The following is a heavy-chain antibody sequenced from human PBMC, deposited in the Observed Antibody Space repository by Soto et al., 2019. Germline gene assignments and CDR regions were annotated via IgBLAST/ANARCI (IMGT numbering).Heavy chain of an antibody. CDR2: ISAYNGNT. J-gene: IGHJ6*02. V-gene: IGHV1-18*04. CDR3: ARDNPIIVVVPAAPSSIMDV. D-gene: IGHD2-2*01. Sequence: AAVKVSCKASGYTFTSYGISCVRQAPGQVLEWMGWISAYNGNTNYAQKLQGRVTMTTDTSTSTAYMELRSLRSDDTAVYYCARDNPIIVVVPAAPSSIMDVWGQGTTVTVSS. CDR1: GYTFTSYG.